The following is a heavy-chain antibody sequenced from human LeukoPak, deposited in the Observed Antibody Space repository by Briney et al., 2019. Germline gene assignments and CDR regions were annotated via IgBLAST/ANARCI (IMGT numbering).Heavy chain of an antibody. CDR2: LSETGETT. CDR3: AKQWLVGI. J-gene: IGHJ4*02. CDR1: GFSFWDHA. V-gene: IGHV3-23*01. D-gene: IGHD6-19*01. Sequence: GGSLRLSCAASGFSFWDHAMNWVRQAPGQGLEWVSSLSETGETTDYADSVEGRFTISRDNSNNILYLQMNSLRADDTAVYYYAKQWLVGIRGQGTLVIVSS.